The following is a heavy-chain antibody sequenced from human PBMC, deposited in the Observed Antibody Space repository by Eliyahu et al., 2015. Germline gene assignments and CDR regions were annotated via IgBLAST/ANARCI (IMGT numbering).Heavy chain of an antibody. Sequence: YGGSFSGYYWSWIRQPPGKGLEWIGEINHSGSTNYNPSLKSRVTISVDTSKNQFSLKLSSVTAADTAVYYCAREQLRLRGGHKRLDYWGQGTLVTVSS. J-gene: IGHJ4*02. CDR2: INHSGST. D-gene: IGHD4-17*01. CDR1: GGSFSGYY. CDR3: AREQLRLRGGHKRLDY. V-gene: IGHV4-34*01.